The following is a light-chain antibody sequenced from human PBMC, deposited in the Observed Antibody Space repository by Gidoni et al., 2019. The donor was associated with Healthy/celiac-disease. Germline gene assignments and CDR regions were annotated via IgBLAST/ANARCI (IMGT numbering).Light chain of an antibody. CDR2: GPS. CDR1: QNLNSNS. V-gene: IGKV3-20*01. CDR3: QQYSSLTWT. J-gene: IGKJ1*01. Sequence: EIVLTQAPGTLSLSPGERATLSCRASQNLNSNSLTWYQQKPGQAPRLLNYGPSSRATGTSDRLSGGGSGTDFPITISRLDPGDSAVYYCQQYSSLTWTFGQGTKVEVK.